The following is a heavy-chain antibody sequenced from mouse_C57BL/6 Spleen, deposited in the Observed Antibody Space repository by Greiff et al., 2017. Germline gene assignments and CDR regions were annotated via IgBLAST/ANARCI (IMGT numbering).Heavy chain of an antibody. CDR1: GFTFTDYY. J-gene: IGHJ2*01. V-gene: IGHV7-3*01. CDR3: ARSRYAYFDY. D-gene: IGHD6-5*01. CDR2: IRNKANGYTT. Sequence: EVKLVESGGGLVQPGGSLSLSCAASGFTFTDYYMSWVRQPPGKALEWLGFIRNKANGYTTEYSASVKGRFTISRDNSQSILYLQMNALRAEDSATYYCARSRYAYFDYWGQGTTLTVSS.